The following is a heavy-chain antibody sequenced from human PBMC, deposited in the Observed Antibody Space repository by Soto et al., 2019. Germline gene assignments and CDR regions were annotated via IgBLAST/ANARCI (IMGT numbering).Heavy chain of an antibody. D-gene: IGHD5-12*01. Sequence: SETLSLTCTVSGGYISSGGYYWSCIRQHPGKGLEWIGYIYYSGSTYYNPSLKSRVTISVDTSKNQFSLKLSSVTAADTAVYYCASLGMVATRAYWGQGTLVTVSS. CDR1: GGYISSGGYY. CDR2: IYYSGST. V-gene: IGHV4-31*03. CDR3: ASLGMVATRAY. J-gene: IGHJ4*02.